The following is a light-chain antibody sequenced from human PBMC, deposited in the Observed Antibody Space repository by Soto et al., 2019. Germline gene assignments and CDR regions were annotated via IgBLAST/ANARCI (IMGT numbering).Light chain of an antibody. CDR3: QQYNNWPPPCT. CDR2: GAS. V-gene: IGKV3-15*01. Sequence: EIVMTQSPATLSVSPGERATLSCRASQSVSSNLAWYQQKPGQAPRLLIYGASTRATGIPARFSGSGSGTEFTLTISSLQSEDFAVYYCQQYNNWPPPCTFGQGTKVEIK. J-gene: IGKJ1*01. CDR1: QSVSSN.